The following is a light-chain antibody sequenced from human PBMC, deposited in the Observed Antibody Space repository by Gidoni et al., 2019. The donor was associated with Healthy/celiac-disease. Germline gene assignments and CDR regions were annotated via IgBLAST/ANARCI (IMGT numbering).Light chain of an antibody. J-gene: IGKJ3*01. V-gene: IGKV1-39*01. Sequence: DIQMTQSPSSLSASVGARATITCRASQSISSYLNWYQQKPGKAPKLLIYAASSLQSGVPSRFSGSGSGTDFTLTISSLQPEDFATYYCQQSYSTPGGITFGPGTKVDIK. CDR3: QQSYSTPGGIT. CDR2: AAS. CDR1: QSISSY.